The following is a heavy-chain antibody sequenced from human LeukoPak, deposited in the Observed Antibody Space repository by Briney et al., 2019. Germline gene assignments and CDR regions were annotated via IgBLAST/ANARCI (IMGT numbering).Heavy chain of an antibody. J-gene: IGHJ4*02. Sequence: GEALEISLQGSGYRFTSYWIGWVRPVPGKGLEWMGIIYPGDSDTRYSPSFQGQVTISADKSISTAYLQWSSLKASDTAMYYCAINEYSSGLGDYWGQGTLVTVSS. D-gene: IGHD6-19*01. CDR1: GYRFTSYW. CDR2: IYPGDSDT. CDR3: AINEYSSGLGDY. V-gene: IGHV5-51*01.